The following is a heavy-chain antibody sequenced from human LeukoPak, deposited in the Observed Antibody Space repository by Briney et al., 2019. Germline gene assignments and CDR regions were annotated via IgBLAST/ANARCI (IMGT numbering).Heavy chain of an antibody. V-gene: IGHV1-58*01. CDR3: AAPPVSGAEDH. J-gene: IGHJ4*02. Sequence: SVKVSCKASGFTFSNSAVQWVRQTRGQGLEWVGWIVVGSGNTNYAQKFQERVTITRDMSTSTAYMELSSLRFEDTAVYYRAAPPVSGAEDHWGRGTLVTVSS. CDR2: IVVGSGNT. D-gene: IGHD3-3*01. CDR1: GFTFSNSA.